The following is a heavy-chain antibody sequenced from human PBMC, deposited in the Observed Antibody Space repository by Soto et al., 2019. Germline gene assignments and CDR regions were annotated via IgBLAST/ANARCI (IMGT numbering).Heavy chain of an antibody. CDR1: GGTFSSYA. V-gene: IGHV1-69*01. J-gene: IGHJ6*02. Sequence: QVQLVQSGAEVKKPGSSVKVSCKASGGTFSSYAISWVRQAPGQGLEWMGGIIPIFGTANYAQTFQGRVTITADESTSTAYMELSSLRSDDTAVYYCARPLTMFGVVIRPGLPYYGMDVWGQGTTVTVSS. D-gene: IGHD3-3*01. CDR3: ARPLTMFGVVIRPGLPYYGMDV. CDR2: IIPIFGTA.